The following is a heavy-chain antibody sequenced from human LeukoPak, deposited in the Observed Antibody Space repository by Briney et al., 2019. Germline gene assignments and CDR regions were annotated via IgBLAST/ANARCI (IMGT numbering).Heavy chain of an antibody. CDR3: ARAGIAVAGTKYYYGMDV. Sequence: SETLSLTCTVSGGSISSGGYYWSWVRQHPGKGLEWVGYIYYSGSTYYNPSLKSRVTISVDTSKNQFSLKLSSVTAADTAVYYCARAGIAVAGTKYYYGMDVWGQGTTVTVSS. CDR2: IYYSGST. J-gene: IGHJ6*02. CDR1: GGSISSGGYY. V-gene: IGHV4-31*03. D-gene: IGHD6-19*01.